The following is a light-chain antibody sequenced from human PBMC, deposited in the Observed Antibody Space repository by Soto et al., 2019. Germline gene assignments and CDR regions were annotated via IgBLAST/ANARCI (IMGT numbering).Light chain of an antibody. CDR3: QQYGTSLT. CDR2: TAS. CDR1: QSVTSRN. V-gene: IGKV3-20*01. Sequence: EIVLTQSPGTLSLSPGERATLSCSANQSVTSRNLAWYQQKPGQAPRLLIHTASTSATGIPDRFSGSGSGTDFTLTISILEPEDLAEYFCQQYGTSLTVGGGTKVDIK. J-gene: IGKJ4*01.